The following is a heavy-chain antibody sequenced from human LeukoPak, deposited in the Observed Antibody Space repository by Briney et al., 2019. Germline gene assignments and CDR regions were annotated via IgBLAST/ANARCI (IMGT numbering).Heavy chain of an antibody. V-gene: IGHV4-59*08. CDR1: GGSISSYY. Sequence: SESLSLTCTVTGGSISSYYWSWIRQPPGKGLEWIGYISYARSTNYTPSLKSRVTISVDTSKSQFSLKLSSVTAADTAVYYCARHLGSKLYYFDYWGQGTLVTNSP. CDR2: ISYARST. CDR3: ARHLGSKLYYFDY. D-gene: IGHD4-11*01. J-gene: IGHJ4*02.